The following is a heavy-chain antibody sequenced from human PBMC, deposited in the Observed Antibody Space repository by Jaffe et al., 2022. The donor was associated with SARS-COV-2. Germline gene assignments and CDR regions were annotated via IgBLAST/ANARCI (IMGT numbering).Heavy chain of an antibody. V-gene: IGHV1-46*04. CDR1: GYTFTNYY. D-gene: IGHD1-26*01. J-gene: IGHJ4*02. CDR2: INPDVGST. CDR3: ARSSGTFWVDY. Sequence: QVQLVQSGAEVRNPGASVKVSCKAFGYTFTNYYIHWVRQAPGQGLEWVGIINPDVGSTTYAQKLQDRVIMTRDTSTNTVYMELSSLRSEDTAVYYCARSSGTFWVDYWGQGIMVTVSS.